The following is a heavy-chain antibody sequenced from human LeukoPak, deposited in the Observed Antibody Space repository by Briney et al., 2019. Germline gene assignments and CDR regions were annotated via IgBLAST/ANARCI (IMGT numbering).Heavy chain of an antibody. J-gene: IGHJ5*02. CDR2: IYHSGST. CDR3: ARSGSAPGEYSSSSRWFDP. D-gene: IGHD6-6*01. Sequence: SETLSLTCAVDGGSFSGYYWSWIRQPPGKGLEWIGEIYHSGSTNYNPSLKSRVTISVDKSKNQFSLKLSSVTAADTAVYYCARSGSAPGEYSSSSRWFDPWGQGTLVTVSS. V-gene: IGHV4-34*01. CDR1: GGSFSGYY.